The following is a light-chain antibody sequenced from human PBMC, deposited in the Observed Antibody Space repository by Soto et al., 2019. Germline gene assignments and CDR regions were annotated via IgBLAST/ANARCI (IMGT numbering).Light chain of an antibody. V-gene: IGLV7-46*01. CDR3: LVIFTGVGEV. CDR1: TGSVTSGHY. Sequence: QAVVTQAPSLTVSPGGTVTLTCGSSTGSVTSGHYPHWFQQKPGQAPRTLIYDTSIRHSWTPARFSGSLLGGKAALTLSGAQPEDEAYYYCLVIFTGVGEVFGTGTKVTVL. J-gene: IGLJ1*01. CDR2: DTS.